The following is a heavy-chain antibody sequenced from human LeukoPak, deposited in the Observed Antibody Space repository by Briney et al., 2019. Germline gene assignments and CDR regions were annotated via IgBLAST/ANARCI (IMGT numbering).Heavy chain of an antibody. CDR3: ARAPDYCSSTSCYVYYYGMDV. J-gene: IGHJ6*02. CDR1: GGSFSGYY. Sequence: PSETLSLTCAVYGGSFSGYYWSWIRQPPGKGLEWIGEINHSVSTNYNPSLKSRVTISVDTSKNQFSLKLSSVTAADTAVYYCARAPDYCSSTSCYVYYYGMDVWGQGTTVTVSS. CDR2: INHSVST. D-gene: IGHD2-2*01. V-gene: IGHV4-34*01.